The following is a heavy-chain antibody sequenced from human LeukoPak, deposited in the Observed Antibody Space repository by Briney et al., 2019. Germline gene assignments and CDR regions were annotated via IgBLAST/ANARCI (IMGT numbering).Heavy chain of an antibody. CDR1: GGSISSYY. CDR3: ARSRRMVRGVIGYFDY. Sequence: SETLSLTCTVSGGSISSYYWSWIRQPPGKGLEWIGYIYYSGSTNYNPSLKSRVTISVDTSKNQFSLKLSSVTAADTAVYYCARSRRMVRGVIGYFDYWGQGTLVTVSS. CDR2: IYYSGST. J-gene: IGHJ4*02. V-gene: IGHV4-59*01. D-gene: IGHD3-10*01.